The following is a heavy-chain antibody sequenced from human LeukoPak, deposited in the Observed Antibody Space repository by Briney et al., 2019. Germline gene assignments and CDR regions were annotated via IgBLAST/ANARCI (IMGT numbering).Heavy chain of an antibody. Sequence: ASVKVSCKASGYTFTSYGISWVRQAPGQGLEWMGWISAYNGNTNYAQKLQGRVTMTTDTSTSTAYMELRSLRSDDTAVYYCATDRYITMVRGVIIRSSMEVWGPGTTVTVSS. V-gene: IGHV1-18*01. CDR2: ISAYNGNT. J-gene: IGHJ6*02. D-gene: IGHD3-10*01. CDR1: GYTFTSYG. CDR3: ATDRYITMVRGVIIRSSMEV.